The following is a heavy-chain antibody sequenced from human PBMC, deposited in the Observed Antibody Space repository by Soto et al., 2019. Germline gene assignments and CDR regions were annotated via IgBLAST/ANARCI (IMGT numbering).Heavy chain of an antibody. Sequence: SQTLSLTCAISGDSVSSNSAAWNWIRQSPSRGLEWLGRTYYRSKWYNDYAVSVKSRITINPDTSKNQFSLQLNSVTPEDTAVYYCARDRITIFGVVSWYYGMDVWGQATTVTVSS. D-gene: IGHD3-3*01. CDR3: ARDRITIFGVVSWYYGMDV. J-gene: IGHJ6*02. CDR2: TYYRSKWYN. V-gene: IGHV6-1*01. CDR1: GDSVSSNSAA.